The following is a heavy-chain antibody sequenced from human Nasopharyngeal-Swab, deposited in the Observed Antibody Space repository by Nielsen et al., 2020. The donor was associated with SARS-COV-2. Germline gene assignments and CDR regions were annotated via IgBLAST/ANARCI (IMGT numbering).Heavy chain of an antibody. J-gene: IGHJ6*02. V-gene: IGHV1-2*04. Sequence: ASVKVSCKASGYTFTGYYMHWARQAPGQGLEWMGWINPNSGGTNYAQKFQGWVTMTRDTSISTAYMELSRLRSDDTAVYYCARASSSWYFNSQVSYGMDVWGQGTTVTVSS. CDR3: ARASSSWYFNSQVSYGMDV. CDR2: INPNSGGT. D-gene: IGHD6-13*01. CDR1: GYTFTGYY.